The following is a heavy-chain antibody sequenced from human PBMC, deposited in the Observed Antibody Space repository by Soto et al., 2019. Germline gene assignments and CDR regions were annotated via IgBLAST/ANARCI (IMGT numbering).Heavy chain of an antibody. V-gene: IGHV1-69*06. J-gene: IGHJ4*02. CDR1: GSRFSNYV. CDR3: AREGRGKKAGYNGLVSLGY. CDR2: IIPIFNTT. D-gene: IGHD2-2*02. Sequence: QVQLVQSGDEVKTPGSSLKVSCTVSGSRFSNYVISWVRQAPGHGLEWLGRIIPIFNTTQYAQKFQGRVNKTADKYTNAAALELSRLRSDDTAVYYCAREGRGKKAGYNGLVSLGYWGQGTLVTVSS.